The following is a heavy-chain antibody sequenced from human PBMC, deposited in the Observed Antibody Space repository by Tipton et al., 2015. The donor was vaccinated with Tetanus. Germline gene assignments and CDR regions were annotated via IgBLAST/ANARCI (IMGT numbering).Heavy chain of an antibody. D-gene: IGHD3-10*01. CDR2: IKQDGSGE. CDR3: ARVGLGVYGMDV. J-gene: IGHJ6*02. V-gene: IGHV3-7*01. Sequence: SGFTFGDYWMSWVRQAPGKGLEWVANIKQDGSGEYYVESVKGRFSISRENAKNSVYLQMNSLRDEDTAVYYCARVGLGVYGMDVWGQGTTVTVSS. CDR1: GFTFGDYW.